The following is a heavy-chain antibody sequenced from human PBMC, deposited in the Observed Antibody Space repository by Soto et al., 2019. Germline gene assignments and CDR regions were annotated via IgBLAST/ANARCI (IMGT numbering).Heavy chain of an antibody. CDR2: ISYDGSNK. CDR3: ARGTLGYCSSTSCPPFDY. V-gene: IGHV3-30-3*01. J-gene: IGHJ4*02. Sequence: GGSLRLSCAASGFTFSSYAMHWVRQAPGKGLEWVAVISYDGSNKYYADSVKGRFTISRDNSKNTLYLQMNSLRAEDTAVYYCARGTLGYCSSTSCPPFDYWGQGTLVTGS. D-gene: IGHD2-2*01. CDR1: GFTFSSYA.